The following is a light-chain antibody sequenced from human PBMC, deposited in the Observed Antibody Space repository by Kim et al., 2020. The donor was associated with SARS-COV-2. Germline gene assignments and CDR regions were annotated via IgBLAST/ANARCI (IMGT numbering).Light chain of an antibody. CDR3: SSYTSSSTSVV. V-gene: IGLV2-14*03. CDR1: SSDVGGHNY. Sequence: SITISCTETSSDVGGHNYVSWYQQHPGKAPKLMIYDVSYRPSGVSNRFSGSKSGNTASLTISGLQAEDEADYYCSSYTSSSTSVVFGGGTQLTVL. J-gene: IGLJ2*01. CDR2: DVS.